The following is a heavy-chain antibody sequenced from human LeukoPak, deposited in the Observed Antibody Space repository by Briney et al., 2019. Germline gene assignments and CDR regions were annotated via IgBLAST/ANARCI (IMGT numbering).Heavy chain of an antibody. V-gene: IGHV3-23*01. CDR3: ARLSGTSGTTSRVLDS. CDR1: GFTFTTYA. J-gene: IGHJ4*02. D-gene: IGHD1-1*01. CDR2: ISGSGDAT. Sequence: AGGSLTLSCAASGFTFTTYAMRWVRRAPGKGLEWVSGISGSGDATYSADYVKGRFTISSDNSENTVYLQVKSLRADDTAVYYCARLSGTSGTTSRVLDSWGQGALVTVSS.